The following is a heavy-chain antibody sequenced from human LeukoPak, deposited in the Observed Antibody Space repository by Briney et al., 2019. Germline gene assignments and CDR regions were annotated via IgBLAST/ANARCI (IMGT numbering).Heavy chain of an antibody. J-gene: IGHJ4*02. CDR2: ISYDGSNK. CDR3: ARDRTRDGYNQGRVFDY. Sequence: PGGSLRLSCAASGFTFSSYGMHWVRQAPGKGLEWVAVISYDGSNKYYADSVKGRFTVSRDNSKNTLYLQMNSLRAEDTAVYYCARDRTRDGYNQGRVFDYWGQGTLVTVSS. CDR1: GFTFSSYG. D-gene: IGHD5-24*01. V-gene: IGHV3-30*03.